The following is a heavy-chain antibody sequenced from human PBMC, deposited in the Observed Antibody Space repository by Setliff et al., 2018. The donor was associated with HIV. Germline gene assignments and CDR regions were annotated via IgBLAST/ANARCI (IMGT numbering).Heavy chain of an antibody. J-gene: IGHJ4*02. D-gene: IGHD6-19*01. V-gene: IGHV1-3*01. CDR3: ARPAVAGKEFDY. Sequence: ASVKVSCKASGYTFTSYAMHWVRQAPGQRLEWMGWINAGNGNPKYSQKFQGRVTITRDTSASTAYMELSSLRSEDTAVYYCARPAVAGKEFDYWGQGTLVTVSS. CDR2: INAGNGNP. CDR1: GYTFTSYA.